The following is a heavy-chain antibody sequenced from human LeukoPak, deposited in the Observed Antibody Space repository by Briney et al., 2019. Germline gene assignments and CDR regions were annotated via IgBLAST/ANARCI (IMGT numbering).Heavy chain of an antibody. V-gene: IGHV3-30*03. J-gene: IGHJ4*02. CDR3: ASIPRPTYSFESGGPY. CDR2: ISYDGTNK. D-gene: IGHD3-22*01. CDR1: GITLSNYG. Sequence: SGGSLRLSCAVSGITLSNYGMHWVRQAPGKGLEWVAVISYDGTNKYYADSVKGRFTISRDNPKNTLYVQMDSLRAEDTAVYYCASIPRPTYSFESGGPYWGQGTLVTVSS.